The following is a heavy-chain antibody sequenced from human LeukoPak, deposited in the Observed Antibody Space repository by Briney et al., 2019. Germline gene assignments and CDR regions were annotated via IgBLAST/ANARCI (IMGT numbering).Heavy chain of an antibody. D-gene: IGHD5-24*01. CDR2: IGSTSSYT. J-gene: IGHJ4*02. CDR3: ARVGGVGYRH. Sequence: GGSVTLSCAASGFTFSSYTMNWVRQAPGKGLEWVSSIGSTSSYTSYADSVKGRFTISRDNAKNSLFLQMNSLRAEDTAVYYCARVGGVGYRHWGQGTLVT. V-gene: IGHV3-21*01. CDR1: GFTFSSYT.